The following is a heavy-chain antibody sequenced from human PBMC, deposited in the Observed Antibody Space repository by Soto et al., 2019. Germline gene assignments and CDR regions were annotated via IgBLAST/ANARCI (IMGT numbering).Heavy chain of an antibody. Sequence: GESLKISCKGSGYSFTSHWIGWVRQMPGKGLEWMGIIYPGDSDTRYSPSFQGQVTISADKSISTAYLQWSSLKASDTAMYYCARQSRWFGANYYGMDVWGQGTTVTVSS. CDR2: IYPGDSDT. V-gene: IGHV5-51*01. CDR1: GYSFTSHW. D-gene: IGHD3-10*01. J-gene: IGHJ6*02. CDR3: ARQSRWFGANYYGMDV.